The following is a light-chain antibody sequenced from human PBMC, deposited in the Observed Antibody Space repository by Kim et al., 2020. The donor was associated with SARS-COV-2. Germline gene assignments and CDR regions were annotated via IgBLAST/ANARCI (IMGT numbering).Light chain of an antibody. CDR3: QQLNSFPLT. J-gene: IGKJ4*01. Sequence: DIQMTQSPSSVSASVGDRVTITCRASHSISSWLAWYQQKTGKAPKLLIFEASTLESGVPSRISGSGSGTDFTLTIRNLQPEDFATYYCQQLNSFPLTFGGGTKVDIK. V-gene: IGKV1-12*01. CDR1: HSISSW. CDR2: EAS.